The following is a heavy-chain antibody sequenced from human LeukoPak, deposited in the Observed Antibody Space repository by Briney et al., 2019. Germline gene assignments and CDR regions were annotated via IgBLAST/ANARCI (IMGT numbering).Heavy chain of an antibody. D-gene: IGHD3-16*01. CDR2: INGDGSNS. CDR1: GFTFTTYW. V-gene: IGHV3-74*01. Sequence: PGGSLRLSCVASGFTFTTYWMHWVRQAPGKGLVWVSRINGDGSNSNYADSVKGRFTISRDNSRNTLYLQMNGLRAGDTALYYCARTSPTSHFDFWGQGTLVTVSS. J-gene: IGHJ4*02. CDR3: ARTSPTSHFDF.